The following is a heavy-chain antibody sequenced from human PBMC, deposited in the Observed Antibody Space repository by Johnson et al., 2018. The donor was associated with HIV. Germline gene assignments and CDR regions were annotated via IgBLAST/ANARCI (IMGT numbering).Heavy chain of an antibody. CDR2: ISYDGSNK. CDR1: GFTFSSYA. V-gene: IGHV3-30*04. CDR3: ASVRSDYSNDDAFDI. J-gene: IGHJ3*02. Sequence: QVQLVESGGGVVQPGRSLRLSCAASGFTFSSYAMHWVRQAPGKGLEWVAVISYDGSNKYYADSVKGRFTISRDNSKNTLYLQMNSLRAEDTAAYYCASVRSDYSNDDAFDIWGQGTMVTVSS. D-gene: IGHD4-11*01.